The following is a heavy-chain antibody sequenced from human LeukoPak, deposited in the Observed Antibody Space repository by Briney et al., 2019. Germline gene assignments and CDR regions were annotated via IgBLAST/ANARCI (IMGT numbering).Heavy chain of an antibody. CDR1: GYSFSNYW. CDR3: ARHQTGYSSSSPANYYYMDV. CDR2: IYPGDSDT. Sequence: PGESLKISCMGSGYSFSNYWIGWVRQMPGKGLEWMGIIYPGDSDTRYSPSFQGQVTISADKSISTAYLQWSSLKASDTAMYYCARHQTGYSSSSPANYYYMDVWGKGTTVTVSS. J-gene: IGHJ6*03. V-gene: IGHV5-51*01. D-gene: IGHD6-13*01.